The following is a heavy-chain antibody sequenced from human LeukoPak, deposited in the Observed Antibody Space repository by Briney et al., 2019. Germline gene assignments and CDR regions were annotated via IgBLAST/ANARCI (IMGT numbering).Heavy chain of an antibody. CDR3: ARGWEVDTAMVIGY. V-gene: IGHV1-2*02. CDR1: RYTLTRYY. J-gene: IGHJ4*02. Sequence: ASVNVSCKASRYTLTRYYMHWVRQAPAQGREGMGWRNPNSCRTNYAQKLQGRLTMTRDTSISTAYMELRRLRSDDTAVYYCARGWEVDTAMVIGYWGQGTLVTVSS. CDR2: RNPNSCRT. D-gene: IGHD5-18*01.